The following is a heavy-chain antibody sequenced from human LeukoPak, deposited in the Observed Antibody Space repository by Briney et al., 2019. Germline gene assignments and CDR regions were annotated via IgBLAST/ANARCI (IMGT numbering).Heavy chain of an antibody. V-gene: IGHV1-2*02. J-gene: IGHJ4*02. CDR3: TRDDYGDLDY. CDR1: GHTFTGYY. D-gene: IGHD4-17*01. Sequence: ASVKVSCKASGHTFTGYYMHWVRQAPGQGLEWMGWINANSGDTNYAQKFQGRVTMTRDTSISTAYMELTRLRSDDTAVYYCTRDDYGDLDYWGQGTLVTVSS. CDR2: INANSGDT.